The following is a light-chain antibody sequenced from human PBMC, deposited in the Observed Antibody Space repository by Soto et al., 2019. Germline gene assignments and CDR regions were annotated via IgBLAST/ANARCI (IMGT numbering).Light chain of an antibody. CDR1: QYISSY. V-gene: IGKV1-39*01. CDR2: AAS. CDR3: QQSYSNVALT. Sequence: GDRVTITCRASQYISSYLNWYQQKPGKAPKVLIYAASTLQSGVPSRFSGSGSGTDFTLTISNLQPEDFATYYCQQSYSNVALTFGGGTKVDI. J-gene: IGKJ4*01.